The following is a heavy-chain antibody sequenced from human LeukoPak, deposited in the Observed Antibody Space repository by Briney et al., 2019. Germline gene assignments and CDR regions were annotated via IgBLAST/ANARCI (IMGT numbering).Heavy chain of an antibody. Sequence: GGSLRLSCAASGFTFSDYYMSWIRQAPGKGLEWVAYITSSGDDIYYADSVKGRFTIYRDNAKNALFLRMRSLGVEDTATYYCASDIVATSGDFWGQGTLVSVSS. CDR1: GFTFSDYY. V-gene: IGHV3-11*01. CDR2: ITSSGDDI. D-gene: IGHD5-12*01. J-gene: IGHJ4*02. CDR3: ASDIVATSGDF.